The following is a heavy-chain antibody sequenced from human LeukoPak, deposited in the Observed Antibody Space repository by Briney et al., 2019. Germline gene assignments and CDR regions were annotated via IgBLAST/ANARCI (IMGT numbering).Heavy chain of an antibody. D-gene: IGHD2-15*01. CDR1: GLTFSNSW. CDR3: AREDGYCSGGNCYSYFDS. CDR2: IRKTGSET. J-gene: IGHJ4*02. Sequence: GGSLRLSCAASGLTFSNSWMSWVRQAPGKGLEWVAYIRKTGSETYYVDSVKGRFTITRDNARNSLFLQMNSLRAEDTAVYYCAREDGYCSGGNCYSYFDSWGQGTLVTVSS. V-gene: IGHV3-7*01.